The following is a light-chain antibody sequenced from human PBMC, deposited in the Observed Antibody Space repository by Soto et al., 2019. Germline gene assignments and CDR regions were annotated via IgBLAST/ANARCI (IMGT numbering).Light chain of an antibody. Sequence: DLQMTQSPSSLSASVGDRVTITCRASQSISTYLNWYQQKVGKAPKLLIYAASSLQRGVPSRFSGSGSGTDFTLTFSSLQPEDFATYYCQQSYSTPRTFGQGTKLEIK. V-gene: IGKV1-39*01. J-gene: IGKJ2*02. CDR1: QSISTY. CDR2: AAS. CDR3: QQSYSTPRT.